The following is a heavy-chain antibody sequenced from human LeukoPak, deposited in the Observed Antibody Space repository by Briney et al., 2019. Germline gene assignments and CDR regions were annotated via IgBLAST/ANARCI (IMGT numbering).Heavy chain of an antibody. Sequence: PSQTLSLTCAVSGVSISSGGSSWSWIRQPPGKGLEWIGYIYHSGSTYYNPSLKSRVTISLDRSRTQFSLKLSSVTAADTAVYYCARTYYDILTGYYFDPWGQGTLVTVSS. CDR3: ARTYYDILTGYYFDP. CDR2: IYHSGST. D-gene: IGHD3-9*01. CDR1: GVSISSGGSS. V-gene: IGHV4-30-2*01. J-gene: IGHJ5*02.